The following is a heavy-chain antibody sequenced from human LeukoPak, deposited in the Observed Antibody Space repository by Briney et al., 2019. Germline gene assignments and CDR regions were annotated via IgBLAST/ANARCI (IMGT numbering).Heavy chain of an antibody. D-gene: IGHD3-16*02. Sequence: PSETLSLTCAVYGGSFSGYYWSWIRQPPGKGLEWIGEINHSGSTNYNPSLKSRVTLSVDTSKNQFSLKLSSVTAADTAVYYCARGRIMITFGGVIVYPNWFDPWGQGTLVTVSS. CDR1: GGSFSGYY. CDR3: ARGRIMITFGGVIVYPNWFDP. V-gene: IGHV4-34*01. J-gene: IGHJ5*02. CDR2: INHSGST.